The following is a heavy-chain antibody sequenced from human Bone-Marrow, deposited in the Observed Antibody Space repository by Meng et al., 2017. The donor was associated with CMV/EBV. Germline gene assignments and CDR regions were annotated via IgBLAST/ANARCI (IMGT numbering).Heavy chain of an antibody. CDR1: IVNFDDYA. Sequence: GASLRLSCVASIVNFDDYAMHWVRQAPEKGLEWVSGISWNSGSIGYADSVKGRFTISRDNAKKSLYLQMNSLRVEDTALYYCVKDPRVGPLHSPAYFAMAIWGQGTTVAVSS. V-gene: IGHV3-9*01. CDR3: VKDPRVGPLHSPAYFAMAI. J-gene: IGHJ6*02. D-gene: IGHD4-23*01. CDR2: ISWNSGSI.